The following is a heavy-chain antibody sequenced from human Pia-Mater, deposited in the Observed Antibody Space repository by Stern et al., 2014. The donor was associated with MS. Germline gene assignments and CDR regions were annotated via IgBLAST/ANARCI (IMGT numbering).Heavy chain of an antibody. V-gene: IGHV4-34*01. CDR3: ARTWIAVRNTKWFDP. Sequence: QVQLQQWGAGLLKPSETLSLTCAVYGGSFDAFYWSWIRQPPGKGLEWSGEISNSGDTNYNPSLKRRVTISVDTSKNQFSLKMSSVTAADTAVYYCARTWIAVRNTKWFDPWGQGTLVTVSS. CDR2: ISNSGDT. CDR1: GGSFDAFY. J-gene: IGHJ5*02. D-gene: IGHD6-6*01.